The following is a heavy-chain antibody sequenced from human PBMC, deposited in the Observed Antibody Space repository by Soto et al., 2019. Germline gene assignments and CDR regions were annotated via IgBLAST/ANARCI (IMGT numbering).Heavy chain of an antibody. CDR3: ARSSSANYYYYYMDV. CDR2: IIPILGIA. J-gene: IGHJ6*03. CDR1: GGTFSSYT. Sequence: QVQLVQSGAEVKKPGSSVKVSCKASGGTFSSYTISWVLQAPGQGLEWMGRIIPILGIANYAQKFQGRVTITADKSTSTAYMELSSLRSEDTAVYYCARSSSANYYYYYMDVWGKGTTVTVSS. V-gene: IGHV1-69*02. D-gene: IGHD6-6*01.